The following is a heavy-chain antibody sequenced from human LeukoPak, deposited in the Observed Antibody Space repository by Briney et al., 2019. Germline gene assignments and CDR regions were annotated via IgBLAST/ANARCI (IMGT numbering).Heavy chain of an antibody. J-gene: IGHJ4*02. V-gene: IGHV1-2*02. Sequence: WASVKVSCKPSGYTFTAYYIHWVRQAPGQGLEWMGWINPKSGGTNYEQKFQGRVTMTRDTSISTAYMELSRLRSDDTAVHYCARSIAERFDYWGQGTLVTVSS. CDR3: ARSIAERFDY. D-gene: IGHD6-6*01. CDR2: INPKSGGT. CDR1: GYTFTAYY.